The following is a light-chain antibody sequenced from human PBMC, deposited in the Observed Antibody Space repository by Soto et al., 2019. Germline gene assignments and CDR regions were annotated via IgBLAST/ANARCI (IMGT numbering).Light chain of an antibody. CDR1: QTLLHSNGYTY. J-gene: IGKJ2*01. CDR3: MQGLQTPYA. Sequence: DIVVTQSPLSLPVTPGEPASISCRSSQTLLHSNGYTYLNWYLQKPGQPPQLLISWASSRASGVPDRFSGSGSCTDFTLKISKVEAEDVGVYYCMQGLQTPYALGQGTRLEIK. CDR2: WAS. V-gene: IGKV2-28*01.